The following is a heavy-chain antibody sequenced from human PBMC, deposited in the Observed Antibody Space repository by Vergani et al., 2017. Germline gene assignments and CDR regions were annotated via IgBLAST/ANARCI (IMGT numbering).Heavy chain of an antibody. D-gene: IGHD6-19*01. V-gene: IGHV4-34*01. CDR1: GGSFSGYY. CDR2: IYYTGTT. J-gene: IGHJ1*01. Sequence: QVQLQQWGAGLLKPSETLSLTCDVYGGSFSGYYWGWIRQPPGKGLEWIGTIYYTGTTYYNEAHKSRLTISVDTSKNQFSLNLTSVTAADTAVYYCTRHGRSGWAGYFQHWGQGTLVTASS. CDR3: TRHGRSGWAGYFQH.